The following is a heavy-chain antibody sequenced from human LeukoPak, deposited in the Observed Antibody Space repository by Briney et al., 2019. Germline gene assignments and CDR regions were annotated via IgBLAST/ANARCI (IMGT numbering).Heavy chain of an antibody. CDR1: GGSFSGYY. Sequence: SETLSLTCAVYGGSFSGYYWSWIRQPPGKGLEWIGEINHSGSTNYNPSLKSRVSISVDTSKNQFSLKLSSVTAADTALYYCASSDGLPPRSDSSYDVFDYWGQGTLVTVSS. CDR2: INHSGST. V-gene: IGHV4-34*01. CDR3: ASSDGLPPRSDSSYDVFDY. J-gene: IGHJ4*02. D-gene: IGHD5-12*01.